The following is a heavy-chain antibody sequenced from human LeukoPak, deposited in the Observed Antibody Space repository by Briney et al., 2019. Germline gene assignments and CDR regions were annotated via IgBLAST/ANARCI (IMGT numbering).Heavy chain of an antibody. CDR3: ASRVNTAMVTTPFDY. CDR2: INHSGST. CDR1: GGSFSGYY. D-gene: IGHD5-18*01. V-gene: IGHV4-34*01. Sequence: PSDTLSLTCAAYGGSFSGYYWSWIRQPPGKGLVWIGEINHSGSTNYNPSLKSRVTISVDTSKNQFSLKLSSVTAADTAVYYCASRVNTAMVTTPFDYWGQGTLVTVSS. J-gene: IGHJ4*02.